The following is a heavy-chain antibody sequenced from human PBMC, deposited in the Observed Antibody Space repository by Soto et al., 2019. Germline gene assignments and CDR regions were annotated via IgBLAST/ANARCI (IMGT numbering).Heavy chain of an antibody. J-gene: IGHJ1*01. Sequence: QITLKESGPALGKPTQTLTLTCTFSGFSLDTNEVGVGWIRQPPGKALEWLALIYWDGDKRYSPSLKSRPTITKDTSKNQVVLTMTNMDPLDTATYNSTHFRSGGYMRRGQGNLVTVSS. CDR2: IYWDGDK. CDR3: THFRSGGYMR. V-gene: IGHV2-5*02. CDR1: GFSLDTNEVG. D-gene: IGHD6-19*01.